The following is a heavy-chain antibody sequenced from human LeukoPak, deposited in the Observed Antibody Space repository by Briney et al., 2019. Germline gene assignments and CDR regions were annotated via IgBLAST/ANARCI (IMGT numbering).Heavy chain of an antibody. Sequence: SETLSLTCAVYGGSFSGYYWSWIRQPPGKRLEWIGEINHSGSTNYNPSLKSRVTISVDTSKNQFSLKLSSVTAADTAVYYCARFSSRRITMIVEKADAFDIWGQGTMVTVSS. V-gene: IGHV4-34*01. J-gene: IGHJ3*02. D-gene: IGHD3-22*01. CDR3: ARFSSRRITMIVEKADAFDI. CDR2: INHSGST. CDR1: GGSFSGYY.